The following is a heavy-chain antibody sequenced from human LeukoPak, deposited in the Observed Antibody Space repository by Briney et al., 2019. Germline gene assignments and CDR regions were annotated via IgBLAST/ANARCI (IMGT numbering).Heavy chain of an antibody. D-gene: IGHD6-13*01. CDR2: INNDGSSS. Sequence: GGSLRLSCAASGFTFSSYWMHWVRQAPAKGLVWVSRINNDGSSSSYADSVKGRFTISRDNAKNTLYLQMNSLRAEDTAVYYCTRGQGIADYWGQGTLVTVSS. CDR1: GFTFSSYW. CDR3: TRGQGIADY. V-gene: IGHV3-74*01. J-gene: IGHJ4*02.